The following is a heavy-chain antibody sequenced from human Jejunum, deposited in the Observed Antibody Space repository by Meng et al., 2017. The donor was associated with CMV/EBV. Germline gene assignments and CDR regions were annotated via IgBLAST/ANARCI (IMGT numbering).Heavy chain of an antibody. CDR2: SYAGGTST. CDR1: A. D-gene: IGHD2-2*02. J-gene: IGHJ4*02. Sequence: AVAWVRQAPGKGLELVSVSYAGGTSTYHADSLKGRFTISRDDSKNTVYLQMNSLRAEDTAVYYCARVRGGLCSSTSCYKGGLDYWGQGTLVTVSS. CDR3: ARVRGGLCSSTSCYKGGLDY. V-gene: IGHV3-23*03.